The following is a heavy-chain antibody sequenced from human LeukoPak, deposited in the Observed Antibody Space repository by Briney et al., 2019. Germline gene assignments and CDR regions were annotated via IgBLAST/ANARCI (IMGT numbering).Heavy chain of an antibody. CDR2: INPNSGGT. CDR3: AKTRGLGVPLLPGDY. CDR1: GYTFTSYC. Sequence: ASVKVSCKASGYTFTSYCMHWVRQAPGQGLEWMAWINPNSGGTNYAQKFQGRVTMTRDTSISTAYMELSRLRSDDTAVYYCAKTRGLGVPLLPGDYWGQGTLVTVSS. D-gene: IGHD3-3*01. V-gene: IGHV1-2*02. J-gene: IGHJ4*02.